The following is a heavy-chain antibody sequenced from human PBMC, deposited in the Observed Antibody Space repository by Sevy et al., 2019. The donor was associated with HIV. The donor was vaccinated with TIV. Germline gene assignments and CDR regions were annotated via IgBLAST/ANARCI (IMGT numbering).Heavy chain of an antibody. Sequence: GESLKISCAASGFIFNSYAMSWVRQAPGKGLEWVASISGSGGSTYYADSVKGRFTISRDNSKNMLYLQMDSPRVEDTAVYYCEGITSIVVVVDIWGQGTMVTVSS. V-gene: IGHV3-23*01. CDR1: GFIFNSYA. CDR2: ISGSGGST. J-gene: IGHJ3*02. CDR3: EGITSIVVVVDI. D-gene: IGHD2-2*01.